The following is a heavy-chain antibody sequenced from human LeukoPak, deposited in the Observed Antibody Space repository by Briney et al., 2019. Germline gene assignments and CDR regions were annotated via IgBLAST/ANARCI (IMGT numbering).Heavy chain of an antibody. CDR3: ARGGYSGYDLSFDY. Sequence: PGGSLRLSCAASVFTFSSYWMSWVRQAPGKGLEWVANIKQDGSEKYYVDSVKGRFTISRDNAKNSLYLQMNSLRAEDTAVYYCARGGYSGYDLSFDYWGQGTLVTVSS. J-gene: IGHJ4*02. CDR1: VFTFSSYW. V-gene: IGHV3-7*01. CDR2: IKQDGSEK. D-gene: IGHD5-12*01.